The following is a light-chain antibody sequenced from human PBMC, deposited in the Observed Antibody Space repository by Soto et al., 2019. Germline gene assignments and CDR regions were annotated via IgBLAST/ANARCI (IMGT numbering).Light chain of an antibody. CDR1: NSNIGGNT. Sequence: QSALTQPPSASGTPGQRVTISCSGSNSNIGGNTVNWYQQLPGAAPKLLMYSNDQRPSGVPDRSSGSKFGTTASLAISGLQSEDEADYHCATWDDSLNAAVFGAGTKVTVL. V-gene: IGLV1-44*01. CDR2: SND. CDR3: ATWDDSLNAAV. J-gene: IGLJ1*01.